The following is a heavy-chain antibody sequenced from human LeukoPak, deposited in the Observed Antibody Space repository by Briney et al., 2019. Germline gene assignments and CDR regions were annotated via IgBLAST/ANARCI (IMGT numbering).Heavy chain of an antibody. CDR1: GGTCRSYA. CDR3: ARDRGYSYGPNFDY. CDR2: IIPIVGIA. V-gene: IGHV1-69*04. Sequence: SVKVSCKASGGTCRSYAISRVRQAPGQARERIGTIIPIVGIANYAQKFKGRVTITADKSTSTAYMELSILRSEDTAVYNCARDRGYSYGPNFDYWGQGTLVTVSS. J-gene: IGHJ4*02. D-gene: IGHD5-18*01.